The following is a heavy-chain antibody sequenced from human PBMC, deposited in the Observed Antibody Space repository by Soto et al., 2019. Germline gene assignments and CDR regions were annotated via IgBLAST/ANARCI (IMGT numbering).Heavy chain of an antibody. CDR1: GYTFTSYA. CDR2: INAGNGHT. D-gene: IGHD3-22*01. CDR3: ARSSGFYDVDY. J-gene: IGHJ4*02. Sequence: QVPLVQSGAEVKKPGASVKVSCKASGYTFTSYAMHWVRQAPGQRLEWMGWINAGNGHTKYSQKFQGRVTITRDTSASTAYMELTSLRSEDTAVYYCARSSGFYDVDYWGQGTLVTVSS. V-gene: IGHV1-3*01.